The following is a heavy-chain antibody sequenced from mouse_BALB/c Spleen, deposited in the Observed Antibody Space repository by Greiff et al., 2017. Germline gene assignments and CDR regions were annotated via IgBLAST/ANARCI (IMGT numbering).Heavy chain of an antibody. D-gene: IGHD2-14*01. CDR3: ARDRYDDAMDY. J-gene: IGHJ4*01. CDR1: GYSLTSYG. CDR2: IWAGGST. Sequence: VQLVESGPGLVAPSQSLSITCTVSGYSLTSYGVHWVRQPPGKGLEWLGVIWAGGSTNYNSALMSRLSISKDNSKSQVVLKMNSLQTDDTAMYYCARDRYDDAMDYWGQGTSVTVSS. V-gene: IGHV2-9*02.